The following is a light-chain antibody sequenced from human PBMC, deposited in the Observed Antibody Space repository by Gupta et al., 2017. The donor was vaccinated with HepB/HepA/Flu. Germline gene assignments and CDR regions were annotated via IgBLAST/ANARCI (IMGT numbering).Light chain of an antibody. CDR3: QQYYSTPLT. CDR1: QSVLYSSNNKNY. Sequence: DIVMTQSPDSLPVSLGERATINCKSSQSVLYSSNNKNYLAWYQQKPGQPPKLLIYWASSRESGVPDRFSGSGSGTDFTLTISSLQAEDVAVYYCQQYYSTPLTFGQGTKLEIK. V-gene: IGKV4-1*01. J-gene: IGKJ2*01. CDR2: WAS.